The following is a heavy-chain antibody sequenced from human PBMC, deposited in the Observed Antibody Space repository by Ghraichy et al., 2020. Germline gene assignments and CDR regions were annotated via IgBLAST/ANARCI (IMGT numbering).Heavy chain of an antibody. CDR2: ISTYNGNT. Sequence: ASVKVSCKASGYTFTSYGISWVRQAPGQGLEWMGWISTYNGNTNYAQKLQGRVTMTTDTSTTTAYMELKSLRSDDTAVYYCARENYGDPTDFDYWGQGTLVTVSS. D-gene: IGHD4-17*01. CDR1: GYTFTSYG. J-gene: IGHJ4*02. CDR3: ARENYGDPTDFDY. V-gene: IGHV1-18*01.